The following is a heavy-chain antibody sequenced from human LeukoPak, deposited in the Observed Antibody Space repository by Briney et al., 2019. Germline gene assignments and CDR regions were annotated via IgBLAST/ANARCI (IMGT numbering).Heavy chain of an antibody. CDR2: INPISGDT. J-gene: IGHJ6*02. V-gene: IGHV1-2*04. Sequence: ASVKVSCKASGYTFTSYDINWVRQATGQGLEWLGRINPISGDTKYAQKFQAWVTMTRDTSISAAYLEVTRLKSDDTAVYYCARDYGSGSYYNGHYYFYYGMDVWGQGTTVIVSS. CDR3: ARDYGSGSYYNGHYYFYYGMDV. CDR1: GYTFTSYD. D-gene: IGHD3-10*01.